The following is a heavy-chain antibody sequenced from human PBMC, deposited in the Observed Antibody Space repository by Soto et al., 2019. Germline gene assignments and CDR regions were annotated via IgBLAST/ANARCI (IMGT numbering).Heavy chain of an antibody. Sequence: VQLVESGGGVVQPGRSLRLSCAASGFTFSDYAMHWVRQAPGKGLEWVAVVSHDGSNTHYADSVKGRFTISRDSSKNTVALEMTTLSAEDTAVYYCAKGGRQWLVTSDFNYWGQGALVTVSS. D-gene: IGHD6-19*01. CDR2: VSHDGSNT. CDR3: AKGGRQWLVTSDFNY. V-gene: IGHV3-30*18. J-gene: IGHJ4*02. CDR1: GFTFSDYA.